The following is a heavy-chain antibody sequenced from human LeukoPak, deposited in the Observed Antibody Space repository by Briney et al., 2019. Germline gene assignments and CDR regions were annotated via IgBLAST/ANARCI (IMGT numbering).Heavy chain of an antibody. V-gene: IGHV3-66*02. J-gene: IGHJ4*02. CDR3: ARDHKALTIFGVAYLGGFDY. D-gene: IGHD3-3*01. CDR1: GFTFSSYS. CDR2: IYSGGST. Sequence: GGSLRLSCAASGFTFSSYSMNWVRQAPGKGLEWVSVIYSGGSTYYADSVKGRFAISRDNSKNTLYLQMNSLRAEDTAVYYCARDHKALTIFGVAYLGGFDYWGQGTLVTVSS.